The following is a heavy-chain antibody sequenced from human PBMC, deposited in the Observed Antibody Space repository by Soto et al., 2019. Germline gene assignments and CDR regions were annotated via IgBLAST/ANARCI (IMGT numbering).Heavy chain of an antibody. CDR2: MSHSGGT. Sequence: SETLSLTCTVSGGSISSSSYYWGWIRQPPGKGLEWIGEMSHSGGTHFNPSLKSRVTISVDTSKNQFSLKMSSVTAADTALYYCARVERGTATTVVDAFEIWGPGTMVTVSS. D-gene: IGHD1-1*01. CDR3: ARVERGTATTVVDAFEI. CDR1: GGSISSSSYY. J-gene: IGHJ3*02. V-gene: IGHV4-39*01.